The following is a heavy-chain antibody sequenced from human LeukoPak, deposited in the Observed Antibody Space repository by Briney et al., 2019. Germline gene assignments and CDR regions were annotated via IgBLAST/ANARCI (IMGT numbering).Heavy chain of an antibody. CDR2: INHSGST. D-gene: IGHD3-10*01. Sequence: SETLSLICAVYGGSFSGYYWSWIRQPPGKGLEWIGEINHSGSTNYNPSLKSRVTISVDTSNNQFSLKLSSVTAADTAVYYCARGPPGRFGELDPSPHYCYYMDLWGKETRDRVSS. CDR1: GGSFSGYY. CDR3: ARGPPGRFGELDPSPHYCYYMDL. V-gene: IGHV4-34*01. J-gene: IGHJ6*03.